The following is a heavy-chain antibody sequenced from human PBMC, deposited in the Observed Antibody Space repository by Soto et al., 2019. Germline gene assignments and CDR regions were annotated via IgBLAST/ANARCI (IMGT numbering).Heavy chain of an antibody. CDR2: ISSSSSYI. V-gene: IGHV3-21*01. CDR1: GFTFSSYS. Sequence: GGSLRLSCAASGFTFSSYSMNWVRQAPGKGLEWVSSISSSSSYIYYADSVKGRFTISRDNAKNSLYLQMNSLRAEDTAVYYCAKNRASIYCSGDNCYSYYFDYWGLGTLVTVSS. D-gene: IGHD2-15*01. CDR3: AKNRASIYCSGDNCYSYYFDY. J-gene: IGHJ4*02.